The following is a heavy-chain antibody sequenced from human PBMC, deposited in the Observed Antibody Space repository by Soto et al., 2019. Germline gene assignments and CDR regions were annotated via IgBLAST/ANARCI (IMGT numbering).Heavy chain of an antibody. CDR1: GGSFSGYY. CDR2: INHSGST. V-gene: IGHV4-34*01. CDR3: ARATYYYGSGSLRGMDV. J-gene: IGHJ6*02. D-gene: IGHD3-10*01. Sequence: QVQLQQWGAGLLKPSETLSLTCAVYGGSFSGYYWSWIRQPPGKGLEWIGEINHSGSTNYNPSLKSRVTRSVDTSKNQFSLKLSSVTAADTAVYYCARATYYYGSGSLRGMDVWGQGTTVTVSS.